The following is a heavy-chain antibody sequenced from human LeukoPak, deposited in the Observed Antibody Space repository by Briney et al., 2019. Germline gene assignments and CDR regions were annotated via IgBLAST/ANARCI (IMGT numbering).Heavy chain of an antibody. CDR3: ARAPGDAFDI. CDR1: GGSFSGYY. Sequence: PSETLSLTCAVYGGSFSGYYWSWIRQAPGKGLEWVSVIYSGGSTYYADSVKGRFTISRDNSKNTLYLQMNSLRAEDTAVYYCARAPGDAFDIWGQGTMVTVSS. V-gene: IGHV3-53*01. J-gene: IGHJ3*02. CDR2: IYSGGST.